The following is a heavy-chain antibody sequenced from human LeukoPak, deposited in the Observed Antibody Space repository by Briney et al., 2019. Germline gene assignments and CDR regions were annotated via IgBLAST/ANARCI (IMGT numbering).Heavy chain of an antibody. Sequence: GGSLRLSCGASGFTFSSSAMHWVRQGPGKGLEWVAYIAHHGNNKYYADSVKGRFTISRDNPKGSLYLQMNSLRADDTAVYYCAKDGSWSCTDWGQGTLVRVSS. CDR2: IAHHGNNK. D-gene: IGHD2-8*02. V-gene: IGHV3-30*02. CDR1: GFTFSSSA. J-gene: IGHJ4*02. CDR3: AKDGSWSCTD.